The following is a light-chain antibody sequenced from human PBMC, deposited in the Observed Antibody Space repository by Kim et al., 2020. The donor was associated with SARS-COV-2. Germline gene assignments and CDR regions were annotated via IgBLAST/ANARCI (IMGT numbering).Light chain of an antibody. Sequence: FMLTQPHSVSECPGKTVTISCTRSSGSIASNYVQWYQQRPGSAPTTVIYEDNQRPSGVPDRFSGSIDSSSNSASLTISGLKTEDEADYYCQSYDSSNWVFGGGTKLTVL. J-gene: IGLJ3*02. CDR1: SGSIASNY. V-gene: IGLV6-57*04. CDR2: EDN. CDR3: QSYDSSNWV.